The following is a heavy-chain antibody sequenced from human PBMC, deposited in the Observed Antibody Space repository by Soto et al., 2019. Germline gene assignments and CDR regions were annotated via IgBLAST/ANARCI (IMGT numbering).Heavy chain of an antibody. CDR1: GGSINSYY. CDR3: ARAGSTWRYFFEY. V-gene: IGHV4-59*01. Sequence: ASETLSLTCTVSGGSINSYYWSWIRQSPGKGLEWIGYVYYSGTTYYNPPLQSRVTISVDTSKKQFSLKVRSVTAADTAIYFCARAGSTWRYFFEYWGQGSPVTVS. D-gene: IGHD2-2*01. CDR2: VYYSGTT. J-gene: IGHJ4*02.